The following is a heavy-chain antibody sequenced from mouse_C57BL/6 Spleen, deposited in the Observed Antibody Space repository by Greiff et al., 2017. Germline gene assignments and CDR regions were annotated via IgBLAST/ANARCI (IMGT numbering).Heavy chain of an antibody. CDR1: GFNIQDYY. CDR3: ARHGYYFDY. Sequence: VQLKQSGAELVKPGASVTLSCTASGFNIQDYYMHWVKQRTEQGLEWIGRIDPEDGETKSAPKFPGKATITADTSSNTAYLQLSSLTSEDTAVYYCARHGYYFDYWGQGTTLTVSS. CDR2: IDPEDGET. V-gene: IGHV14-2*01. J-gene: IGHJ2*01.